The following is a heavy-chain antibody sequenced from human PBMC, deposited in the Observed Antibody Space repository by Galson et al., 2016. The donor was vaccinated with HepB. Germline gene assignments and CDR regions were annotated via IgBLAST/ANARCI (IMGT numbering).Heavy chain of an antibody. Sequence: SVKVSCKASGGTFSNYAISWVRQAPGQGLHWMGGIIPIFGTTNYAQKFQGRVTITADESTSTAFMELNSLRSDDTAVYYCARGPSSVYDGSGAYHNWFDPWGQGTLVTVSS. J-gene: IGHJ5*02. CDR1: GGTFSNYA. CDR3: ARGPSSVYDGSGAYHNWFDP. D-gene: IGHD3-22*01. CDR2: IIPIFGTT. V-gene: IGHV1-69*13.